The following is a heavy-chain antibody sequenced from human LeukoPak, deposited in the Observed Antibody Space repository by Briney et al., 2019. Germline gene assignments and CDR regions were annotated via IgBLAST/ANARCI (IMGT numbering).Heavy chain of an antibody. CDR2: ISSSSSYI. CDR1: GFTFSSYS. D-gene: IGHD5-24*01. V-gene: IGHV3-21*01. J-gene: IGHJ4*02. CDR3: AREVDGSYYFDS. Sequence: PGGSLRLSCAASGFTFSSYSMNWVRQAPGKGLEWVSSISSSSSYIYYADSVKGRFTISRDNAKNTLYLHMNSLRAEDTAVYYCAREVDGSYYFDSWGQGTLVTVSS.